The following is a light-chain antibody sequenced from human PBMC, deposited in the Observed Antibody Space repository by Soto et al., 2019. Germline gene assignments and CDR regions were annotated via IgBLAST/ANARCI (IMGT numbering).Light chain of an antibody. CDR1: QSVSTS. V-gene: IGKV3-11*01. CDR2: DAS. CDR3: QVRAVWPS. J-gene: IGKJ1*01. Sequence: IVLTQSPVTLAVSPGERAVLSCRASQSVSTSLAWYQHKPGQAPRLFIYDASKRAPGIPARFSGSGSGTDFTLTISSLEPEDCAVYYCQVRAVWPSFGQGTKVEIK.